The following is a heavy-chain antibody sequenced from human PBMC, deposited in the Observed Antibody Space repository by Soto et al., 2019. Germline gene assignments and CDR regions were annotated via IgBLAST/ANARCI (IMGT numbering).Heavy chain of an antibody. Sequence: QVQLVESGGGLVKPGGSLRLSCAVSGFTFSDYYMTWIRQAPGKGLEWVSYISSGTRDTDYADSVKGRFTVSRDNAKNSLFLQMNSLRAEDTAVYYCARGRGAAADYFDFWGQGTLVTVSS. D-gene: IGHD6-13*01. CDR2: ISSGTRDT. J-gene: IGHJ4*02. CDR3: ARGRGAAADYFDF. CDR1: GFTFSDYY. V-gene: IGHV3-11*05.